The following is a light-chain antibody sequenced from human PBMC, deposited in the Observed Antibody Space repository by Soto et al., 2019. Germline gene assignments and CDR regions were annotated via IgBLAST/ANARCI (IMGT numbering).Light chain of an antibody. CDR2: GVS. Sequence: QSVLTQPASVSGSPGQSITISCTGTISDFVVYNYVSWYQQHPGKAPKLMIYGVSNRPSGVSNRFSGSKXGNTAYLTXSGLQAXXEADYYCSSHTISSALQVFGTGTKVTVL. CDR1: ISDFVVYNY. V-gene: IGLV2-14*01. CDR3: SSHTISSALQV. J-gene: IGLJ1*01.